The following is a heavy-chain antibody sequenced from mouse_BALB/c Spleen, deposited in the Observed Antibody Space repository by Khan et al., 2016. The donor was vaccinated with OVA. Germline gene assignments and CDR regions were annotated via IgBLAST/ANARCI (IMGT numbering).Heavy chain of an antibody. CDR3: ARQAYYHYYALDY. J-gene: IGHJ4*01. CDR2: IWSDGST. CDR1: GFSLTSYG. D-gene: IGHD2-10*01. Sequence: VQLQESGPGLVAPSQSLSITCTISGFSLTSYGIHWVRQPPGKGLEWLVVIWSDGSTTYNSTLKSRLNITKDNSKSQVFLKMNSLPTDDTAMYYCARQAYYHYYALDYWGQGTSVTVSA. V-gene: IGHV2-6-1*01.